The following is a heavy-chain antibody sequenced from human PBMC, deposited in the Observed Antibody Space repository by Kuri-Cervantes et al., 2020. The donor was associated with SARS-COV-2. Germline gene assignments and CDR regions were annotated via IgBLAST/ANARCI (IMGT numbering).Heavy chain of an antibody. V-gene: IGHV3-21*01. D-gene: IGHD7-27*01. CDR2: IDSSSYYI. CDR3: AKEEGGELGDAFDY. Sequence: GESLKISFAASGFTFSGYSMNWIRQAPGRGLEWVASIDSSSYYIYHADSVKGRFTISRDNAKTSLYLQMNSLKPGDTAVYYCAKEEGGELGDAFDYWGQGALVTVSS. J-gene: IGHJ4*02. CDR1: GFTFSGYS.